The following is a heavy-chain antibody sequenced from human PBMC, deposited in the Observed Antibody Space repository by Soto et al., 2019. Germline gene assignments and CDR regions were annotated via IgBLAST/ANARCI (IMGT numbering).Heavy chain of an antibody. CDR2: IYNSGTS. V-gene: IGHV4-31*03. J-gene: IGHJ4*02. D-gene: IGHD3-3*01. CDR1: GGSIGSGGFF. CDR3: ARVARDGGGYYGPFDY. Sequence: QVQLQESGPGLVRPSQTLSLTCTVSGGSIGSGGFFWGWLRQHPGKGLEWIAYIYNSGTSYYKPSLRSRVSISIDTSKNQFSLSLSSVTAADTALYYCARVARDGGGYYGPFDYWGQGSLVTVSS.